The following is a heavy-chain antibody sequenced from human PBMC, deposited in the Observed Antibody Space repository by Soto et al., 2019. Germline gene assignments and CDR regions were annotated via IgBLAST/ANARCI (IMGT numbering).Heavy chain of an antibody. D-gene: IGHD3-16*01. CDR2: VHYIGST. CDR3: ARWRFEGYNWFDP. CDR1: GNSISSYY. Sequence: SETLSLTCTVSGNSISSYYWSWIRQPPGKGLEWIGYVHYIGSTNYNPSLKSRVTISINTSKNQFSLKLTSVTAADTAVYYCARWRFEGYNWFDPWGQGTLVTVSS. J-gene: IGHJ5*02. V-gene: IGHV4-59*01.